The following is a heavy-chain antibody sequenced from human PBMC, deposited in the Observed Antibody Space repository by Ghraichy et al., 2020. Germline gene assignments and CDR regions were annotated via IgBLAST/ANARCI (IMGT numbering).Heavy chain of an antibody. CDR2: IYYSGST. Sequence: SETLSLTCTVSGGSISSSSYYWGWIRQPPGKGLEWIGSIYYSGSTYYNPSLKSRVTISVDTSKNQFSLKLSSVTAADTAVYYCASEHRDYDFWSAPGQAGWFDPWGQGTLVTVSS. CDR3: ASEHRDYDFWSAPGQAGWFDP. D-gene: IGHD3-3*01. J-gene: IGHJ5*02. V-gene: IGHV4-39*07. CDR1: GGSISSSSYY.